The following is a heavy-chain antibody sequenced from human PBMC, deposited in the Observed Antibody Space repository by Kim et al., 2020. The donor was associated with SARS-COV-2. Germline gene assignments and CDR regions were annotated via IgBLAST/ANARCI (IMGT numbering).Heavy chain of an antibody. CDR2: IWYDGSNK. CDR1: GFTFSSYG. V-gene: IGHV3-33*01. CDR3: ARALYGSGSYYYYYYGMDV. J-gene: IGHJ6*02. D-gene: IGHD3-10*01. Sequence: GGSLRLSCAASGFTFSSYGMHWVRQAPGKGLEWVAVIWYDGSNKYYADSVKGRFTISRDNSKNTLYLQMNSLRAEDTAVYYCARALYGSGSYYYYYYGMDVWGRGTTVTVSS.